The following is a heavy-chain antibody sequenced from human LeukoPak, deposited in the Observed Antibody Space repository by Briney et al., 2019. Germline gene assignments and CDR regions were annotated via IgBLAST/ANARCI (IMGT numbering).Heavy chain of an antibody. V-gene: IGHV4-61*01. Sequence: SETLSLTCTVSGGSVSSGSYYWSWIRQPPGKGLEWIGYIYYSGSTNYNPSLKSRVTISVETSKNRFSLKLSSVTAADTAVYYCARDLRGSSGYFDYWGQGTLVTVSS. J-gene: IGHJ4*02. D-gene: IGHD3-22*01. CDR3: ARDLRGSSGYFDY. CDR2: IYYSGST. CDR1: GGSVSSGSYY.